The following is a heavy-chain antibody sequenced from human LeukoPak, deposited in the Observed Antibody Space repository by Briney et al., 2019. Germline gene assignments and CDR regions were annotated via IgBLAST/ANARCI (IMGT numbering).Heavy chain of an antibody. V-gene: IGHV3-7*04. D-gene: IGHD3-22*01. CDR1: RYSLTTYW. CDR2: IKEDGTEK. Sequence: GGSLRLSSAPPRYSLTTYWMSRVRQAPGEGREWVVNIKEDGTEKYYVDSVKGRFTITSDNAQYSLYLQMNTVRAEDTAVYYCAGGSGYYSTPIYFDYWGQGTLVTVSS. J-gene: IGHJ4*02. CDR3: AGGSGYYSTPIYFDY.